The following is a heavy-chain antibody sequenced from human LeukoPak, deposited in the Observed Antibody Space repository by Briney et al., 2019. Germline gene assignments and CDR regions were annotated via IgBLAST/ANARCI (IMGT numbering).Heavy chain of an antibody. CDR3: ARDTVTTSPYYYGMDV. CDR1: GGSFSGYY. Sequence: SETLSLTCAVYGGSFSGYYWSWIRQPPGKGLEWIGEINHSVSTNYNPSLKSRVTISVDTSKNQFSLKLSSVTAADTAVYYCARDTVTTSPYYYGMDVWGQGTTVTVSS. D-gene: IGHD4-17*01. J-gene: IGHJ6*02. V-gene: IGHV4-34*01. CDR2: INHSVST.